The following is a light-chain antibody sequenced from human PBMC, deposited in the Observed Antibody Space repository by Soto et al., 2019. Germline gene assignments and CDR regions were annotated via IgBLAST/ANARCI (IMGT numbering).Light chain of an antibody. V-gene: IGKV3-20*01. CDR1: QSVSSSY. CDR2: GAS. J-gene: IGKJ5*01. CDR3: QPYGSSPT. Sequence: EIVLTQSPGTLSLSPGERATLSCRASQSVSSSYLAWYQQKPGQAPRLLIYGASSRATGIPDRFSGSGSETDFTLTISRLEPEDFAVYYCQPYGSSPTFGQGTRLEIK.